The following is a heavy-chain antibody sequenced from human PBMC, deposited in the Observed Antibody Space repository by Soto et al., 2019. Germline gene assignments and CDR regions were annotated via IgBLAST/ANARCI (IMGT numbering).Heavy chain of an antibody. Sequence: QVQLQQSGPGLVKPSQTLSLTCTVSGGSISYEYYHWTWIRQSPGKGLEWIGYIHYSGSIIYNTSFKSRVTISVDTAKNQFSLQQSYVTAADTAVYFCAREDDGGDRDYYGLDVWGQGTTVTVSS. CDR1: GGSISYEYYH. V-gene: IGHV4-30-4*08. CDR3: AREDDGGDRDYYGLDV. CDR2: IHYSGSI. D-gene: IGHD2-21*02. J-gene: IGHJ6*02.